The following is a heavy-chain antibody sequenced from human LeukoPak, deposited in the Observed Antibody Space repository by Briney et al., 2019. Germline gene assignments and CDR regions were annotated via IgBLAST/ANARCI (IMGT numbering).Heavy chain of an antibody. CDR3: ARNNYDSSGYLGSDAFDI. V-gene: IGHV3-53*01. J-gene: IGHJ3*02. CDR1: GFTVSSNY. D-gene: IGHD3-22*01. CDR2: IYSGGST. Sequence: GGSLRLSCAASGFTVSSNYMSWVRQAPGKGLEWISFIYSGGSTYYADSVEGRFTISRDNSKNTLYLQMNSLRAEDTAVYYCARNNYDSSGYLGSDAFDIWGQGTMVTVSS.